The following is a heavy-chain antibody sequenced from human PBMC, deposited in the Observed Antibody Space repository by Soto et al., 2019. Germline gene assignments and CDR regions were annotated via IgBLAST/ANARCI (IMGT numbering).Heavy chain of an antibody. CDR2: IYYSGST. CDR1: GASLSSYY. CDR3: AIYDSSGSRGFQH. Sequence: PSETLSLTCVVSGASLSSYYWSWIRQPPGKGLEWIGYIYYSGSTNYNPSLKSRVTISVDTSKNQFSLKLSSVTAADTAVYYCAIYDSSGSRGFQHWGQGTLVTVSS. D-gene: IGHD3-22*01. J-gene: IGHJ1*01. V-gene: IGHV4-59*01.